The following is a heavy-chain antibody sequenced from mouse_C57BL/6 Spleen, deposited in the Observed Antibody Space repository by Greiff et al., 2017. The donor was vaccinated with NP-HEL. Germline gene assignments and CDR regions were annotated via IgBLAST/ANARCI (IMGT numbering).Heavy chain of an antibody. CDR3: ARHLYSNYDYAMDY. V-gene: IGHV5-12*01. Sequence: EVQGVESGGGLVQPGGSLKLSCAASGFTFSDYYMYWVRQTPEKRLEWVAYISNGGGSTYYPDTVKGRFTISRDNAKNTLYLQMSRLKSEDTAMYYCARHLYSNYDYAMDYWGQGTSVTVSS. CDR1: GFTFSDYY. J-gene: IGHJ4*01. CDR2: ISNGGGST. D-gene: IGHD2-5*01.